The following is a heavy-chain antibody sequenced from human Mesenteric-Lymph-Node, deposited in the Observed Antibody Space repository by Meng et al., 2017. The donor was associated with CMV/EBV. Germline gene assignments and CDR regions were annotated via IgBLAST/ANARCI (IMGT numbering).Heavy chain of an antibody. CDR1: GFTFSSYD. V-gene: IGHV3-30-3*01. CDR3: ARDYHDVLTGPSDY. D-gene: IGHD3-9*01. CDR2: ISYDGSNK. Sequence: SGFTFSSYDMQWVRQAPGKGLEWVAVISYDGSNKYYADSVKGRFTISRDNSKNTLYLQMNSLRAEDTAVYYCARDYHDVLTGPSDYWGQGTLVTVSS. J-gene: IGHJ4*02.